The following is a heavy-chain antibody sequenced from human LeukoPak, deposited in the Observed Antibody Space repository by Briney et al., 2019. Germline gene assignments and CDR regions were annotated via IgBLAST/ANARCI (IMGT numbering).Heavy chain of an antibody. CDR3: ARGQCSGGSCSMDY. CDR2: TYYRSKWYN. J-gene: IGHJ4*02. D-gene: IGHD2-15*01. Sequence: SQTLSLTCAISGDSVSSNSAAWNWIRQSPSRGLEWLGGTYYRSKWYNDYAVSVKSRITINPDTSKNQFSLQLNSVTPEDTAVYYCARGQCSGGSCSMDYWGQGTLVTVSS. V-gene: IGHV6-1*01. CDR1: GDSVSSNSAA.